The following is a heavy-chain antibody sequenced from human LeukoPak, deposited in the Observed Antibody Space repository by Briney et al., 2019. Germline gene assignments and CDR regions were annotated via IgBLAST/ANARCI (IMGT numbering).Heavy chain of an antibody. Sequence: SQTLSLTCAISGDSVSSNSAAWNWIRQPPSRGLEWLGRTYYRSKWHSYYAPSVKSRITINPDTSKNQFSLQLKSVTPEDTAVYYCARMVGHVSDFWGQGTLVTVSS. J-gene: IGHJ4*02. V-gene: IGHV6-1*01. D-gene: IGHD3-10*01. CDR2: TYYRSKWHS. CDR3: ARMVGHVSDF. CDR1: GDSVSSNSAA.